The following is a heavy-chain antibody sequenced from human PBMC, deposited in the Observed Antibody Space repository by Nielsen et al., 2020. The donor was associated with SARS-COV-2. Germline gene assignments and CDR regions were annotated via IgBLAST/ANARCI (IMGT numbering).Heavy chain of an antibody. CDR1: GGSVSSGSYY. D-gene: IGHD4-23*01. CDR3: AGGRGVYGMDV. J-gene: IGHJ6*02. V-gene: IGHV4-61*01. Sequence: SETLSLTCTVSGGSVSSGSYYWSWIRQPPGKGLEWIGYIYYSGSTNYNPSLKSRVTISVDTSKNQFSLKLSSVTAADTAVYYCAGGRGVYGMDVWGQGTTVTVSS. CDR2: IYYSGST.